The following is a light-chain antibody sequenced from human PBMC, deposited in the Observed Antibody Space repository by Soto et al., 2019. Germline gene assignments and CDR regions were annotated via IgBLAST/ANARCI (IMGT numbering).Light chain of an antibody. CDR1: QSISSW. V-gene: IGKV1-5*03. J-gene: IGKJ1*01. CDR2: QAS. CDR3: QQYNSNYRLWT. Sequence: DIQMTQSPSTLSASMGDTVTITCRASQSISSWLAWYQHKPGKAPKLLIYQASILHSGVPSRFSGSGSGTDFTLTITGLQPDDFATYYGQQYNSNYRLWTFGQGTKVEIK.